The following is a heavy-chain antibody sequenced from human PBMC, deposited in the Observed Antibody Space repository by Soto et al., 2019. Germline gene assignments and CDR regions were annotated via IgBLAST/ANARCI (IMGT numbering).Heavy chain of an antibody. CDR3: ARTYYYGSGPYYGMDV. D-gene: IGHD3-10*01. CDR1: GGSFSGYY. CDR2: INHSGST. J-gene: IGHJ6*02. V-gene: IGHV4-34*01. Sequence: PSETLSLTCAVYGGSFSGYYWSWIRQPPGKGLEWIGEINHSGSTNYNPSLKSRVTISVDTSKNQFSLKLSSVTAADTAVYYCARTYYYGSGPYYGMDVWGQGTTVTVSS.